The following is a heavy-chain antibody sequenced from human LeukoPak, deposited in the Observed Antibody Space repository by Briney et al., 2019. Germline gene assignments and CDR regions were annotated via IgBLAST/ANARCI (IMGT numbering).Heavy chain of an antibody. CDR2: ISWNSGSI. CDR1: GFTFDDYA. V-gene: IGHV3-9*01. Sequence: GGSLRLSCAASGFTFDDYAMHWVRQAPGKGLEWVSGISWNSGSIGYADSVKGRFTISRDNAKNSLYLQMNSLRAEDTALYYCAKDRGAGVRQANRVRKSGSWFDPWGQGTLVTVSS. CDR3: AKDRGAGVRQANRVRKSGSWFDP. J-gene: IGHJ5*02. D-gene: IGHD5-12*01.